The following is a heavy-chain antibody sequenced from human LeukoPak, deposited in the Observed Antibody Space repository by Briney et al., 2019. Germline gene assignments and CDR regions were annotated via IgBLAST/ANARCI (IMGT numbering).Heavy chain of an antibody. CDR3: AREHGVAVI. D-gene: IGHD3-3*01. J-gene: IGHJ3*02. Sequence: SETLSLTCTVSGGSISSGGYYWSWIRQPPGKGLEWIGYIYHSGSTYYNPSLKSRVTISVDRSKNQFSLKLSSVTAADTAVYYCAREHGVAVIWGQGTMVTVSS. CDR2: IYHSGST. CDR1: GGSISSGGYY. V-gene: IGHV4-30-2*01.